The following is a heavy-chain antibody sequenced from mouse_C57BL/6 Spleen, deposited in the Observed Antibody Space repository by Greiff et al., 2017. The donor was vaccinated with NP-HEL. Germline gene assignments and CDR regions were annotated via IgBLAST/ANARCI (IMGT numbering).Heavy chain of an antibody. CDR2: IDPETGGT. J-gene: IGHJ1*03. D-gene: IGHD4-1*01. CDR3: TRWEPSYFDV. CDR1: GYTFTDYE. Sequence: QVQLQQSGAELVRPGASVTLSCKASGYTFTDYEMHWVKQTPVHGLEWIGAIDPETGGTAYNQKFKGKAILTADKSSSTAYMELRSLTSEDSAVYYCTRWEPSYFDVWGTGTTVTVSS. V-gene: IGHV1-15*01.